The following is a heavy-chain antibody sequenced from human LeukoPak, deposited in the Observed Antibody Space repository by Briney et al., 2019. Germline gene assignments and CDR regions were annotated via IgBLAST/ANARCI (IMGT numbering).Heavy chain of an antibody. CDR3: ARYGSGSYYDPGTLDAFDI. V-gene: IGHV4-59*01. D-gene: IGHD3-10*01. Sequence: PSETLSLTCTVSGCTISSYSWSWIRQPPGKGLEWIGDIYYSGSTNYNPSLKSRVPISVDTSTTQSSLKLSSVTAADTAVYYCARYGSGSYYDPGTLDAFDIWGQGTMVTVSS. CDR1: GCTISSYS. CDR2: IYYSGST. J-gene: IGHJ3*02.